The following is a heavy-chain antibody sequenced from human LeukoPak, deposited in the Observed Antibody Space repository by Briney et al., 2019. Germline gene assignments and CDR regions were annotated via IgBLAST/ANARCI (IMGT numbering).Heavy chain of an antibody. CDR2: IYTSGST. CDR3: ARDGDYCSSTTCYAWFDP. J-gene: IGHJ5*02. CDR1: GGSISSGSYY. Sequence: SETLSLTCTVSGGSISSGSYYWSWIRQPAGKGLEWIGRIYTSGSTNYNPSLKSRVTISVDTSKNQFSLKLSSVTAADTAVYYCARDGDYCSSTTCYAWFDPWGQGTLVTVSS. D-gene: IGHD2-2*01. V-gene: IGHV4-61*02.